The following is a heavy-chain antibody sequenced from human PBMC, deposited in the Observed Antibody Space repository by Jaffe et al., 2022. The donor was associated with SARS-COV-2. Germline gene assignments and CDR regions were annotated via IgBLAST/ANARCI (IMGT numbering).Heavy chain of an antibody. CDR1: GFTFSGYA. Sequence: EVQVVESGGGLVQPGGSLRLSCSASGFTFSGYAMHWVRQAPGKGLEYVSGISYNGGSIYYADSMKGRFTISRDNSKNTVYIQMSSLRVEDTAVYYCVKGRSAYHYYGLDVWGQGTTVTVSS. J-gene: IGHJ6*02. CDR2: ISYNGGSI. CDR3: VKGRSAYHYYGLDV. D-gene: IGHD2-15*01. V-gene: IGHV3-64*05.